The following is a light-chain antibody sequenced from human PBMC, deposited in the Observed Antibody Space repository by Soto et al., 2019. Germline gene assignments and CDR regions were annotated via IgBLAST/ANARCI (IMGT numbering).Light chain of an antibody. CDR3: HQFGYSPRT. CDR2: ATS. V-gene: IGKV3-20*01. Sequence: TQSPGTLSLSPWERATLSCRASQSVSSNLLAWFQQRPVQAPRLLIFATSRRATDIPDRFSGSGSGTDFTLAIRRLEPEDFAVYYCHQFGYSPRTFGQGTKVDIK. CDR1: QSVSSNL. J-gene: IGKJ1*01.